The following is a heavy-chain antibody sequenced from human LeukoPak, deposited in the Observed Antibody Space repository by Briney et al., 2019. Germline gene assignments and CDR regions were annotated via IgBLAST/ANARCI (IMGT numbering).Heavy chain of an antibody. Sequence: ASVKVSCKFSGYXLTELSMHWVRRAPGKGLEWMGGFDPEDGETVYPQIFQGRVTMTEDTSTDTAYMELSSLRSDDTAVYYCATYMAPRRRVMGWFDPWGQGTLVTVSS. D-gene: IGHD6-6*01. J-gene: IGHJ5*02. CDR3: ATYMAPRRRVMGWFDP. CDR2: FDPEDGET. V-gene: IGHV1-24*01. CDR1: GYXLTELS.